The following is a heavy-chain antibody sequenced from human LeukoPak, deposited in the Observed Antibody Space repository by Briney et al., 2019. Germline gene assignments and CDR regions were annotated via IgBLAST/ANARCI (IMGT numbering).Heavy chain of an antibody. J-gene: IGHJ4*02. CDR1: GGSISSYY. D-gene: IGHD2-2*01. V-gene: IGHV4-59*01. CDR3: ARDIVVVPAAIDYFDY. CDR2: IYYSGST. Sequence: SETLSLTCTVSGGSISSYYWSWVRQPPGKGLEWIGYIYYSGSTNYNPSLKSRVTISVDTSKNHFSLKLSSVTAADTAVYYCARDIVVVPAAIDYFDYWGQGTLVTVSS.